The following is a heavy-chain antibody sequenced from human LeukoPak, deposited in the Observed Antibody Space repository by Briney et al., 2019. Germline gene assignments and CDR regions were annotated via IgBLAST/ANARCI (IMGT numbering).Heavy chain of an antibody. J-gene: IGHJ5*02. CDR2: INHSGST. CDR3: AREPYCSSTSCYTRHWFDP. Sequence: SETLSLTCAVYGGSFSGYYWSWIRQPPGKGLEWIGEINHSGSTNYNPSLKSRVTISVDTSKNQFSLKLSSVTAADTAVYYYAREPYCSSTSCYTRHWFDPWGQGTLVTVSS. V-gene: IGHV4-34*01. D-gene: IGHD2-2*01. CDR1: GGSFSGYY.